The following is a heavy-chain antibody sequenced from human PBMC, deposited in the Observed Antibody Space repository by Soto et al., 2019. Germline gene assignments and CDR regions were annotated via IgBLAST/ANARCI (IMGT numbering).Heavy chain of an antibody. CDR3: AREGDFDWLLTLDDYYYYYGMDV. CDR1: GFTFSSYG. CDR2: IWYDGSNK. V-gene: IGHV3-33*01. Sequence: GGSLRLSCAASGFTFSSYGMHWVRQAPGKGLEWVAVIWYDGSNKYYADSVKGRFTISRDNSKNTLYLQMNSLRAEDTAVYYCAREGDFDWLLTLDDYYYYYGMDVWGQGTTVTVSS. D-gene: IGHD3-9*01. J-gene: IGHJ6*02.